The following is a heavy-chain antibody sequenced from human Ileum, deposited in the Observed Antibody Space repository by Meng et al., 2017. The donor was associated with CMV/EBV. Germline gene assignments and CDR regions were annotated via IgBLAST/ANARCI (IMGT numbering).Heavy chain of an antibody. V-gene: IGHV4-4*08. CDR2: ISSSGDT. J-gene: IGHJ4*02. CDR3: ARAHVIPNGNYMFDY. D-gene: IGHD1-7*01. CDR1: NGSFNIYY. Sequence: QVHLQESGPGLVKPSETLSLTCSVSNGSFNIYYWSWLRQSPGKGLEFIAYISSSGDTNYNPPLRSRVAISMDTTKEHFSLRLTSVTAADTAVYYCARAHVIPNGNYMFDYWGQGALVTVSS.